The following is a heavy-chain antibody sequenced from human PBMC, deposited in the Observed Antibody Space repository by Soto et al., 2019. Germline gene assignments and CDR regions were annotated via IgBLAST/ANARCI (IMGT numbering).Heavy chain of an antibody. CDR1: GCSISSSSYY. Sequence: SETLSLTCTVSGCSISSSSYYWGWIRHPPGKGLEWIGSIYYSGSTYYNPSLKSRVTISVDTSKNQFSLKLSSVTAADTAVYYCARARGLRGGYYYYYGIDVWGQGTTVTVSS. J-gene: IGHJ6*02. V-gene: IGHV4-39*01. D-gene: IGHD4-17*01. CDR2: IYYSGST. CDR3: ARARGLRGGYYYYYGIDV.